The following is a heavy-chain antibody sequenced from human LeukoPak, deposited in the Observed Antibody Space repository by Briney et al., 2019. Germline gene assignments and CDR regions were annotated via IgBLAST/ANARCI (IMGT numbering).Heavy chain of an antibody. CDR2: INHSGST. J-gene: IGHJ6*03. Sequence: SETLSLTCAVYGGSFSDYYWSWIRQPPGKGLEWIGEINHSGSTNYNPSLKSRVTISLDTSKNQFSLKLSSVAAADTAVYYCARVTEYHYYYMDVWGKGTTVTISS. CDR1: GGSFSDYY. D-gene: IGHD2/OR15-2a*01. CDR3: ARVTEYHYYYMDV. V-gene: IGHV4-34*01.